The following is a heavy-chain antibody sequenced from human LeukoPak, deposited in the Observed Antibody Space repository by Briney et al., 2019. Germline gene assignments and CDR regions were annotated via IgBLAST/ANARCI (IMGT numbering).Heavy chain of an antibody. CDR3: ARDQEGFDY. CDR2: MSPNSGNT. V-gene: IGHV1-8*01. CDR1: GYTFISYD. J-gene: IGHJ4*02. Sequence: ASVKVSCKASGYTFISYDINWVRQATGQGPEWMGWMSPNSGNTGYAQKFQGRVTMTRDTSISTAYMELSGLISVDAAVYYCARDQEGFDYWGQGTLVTVSS.